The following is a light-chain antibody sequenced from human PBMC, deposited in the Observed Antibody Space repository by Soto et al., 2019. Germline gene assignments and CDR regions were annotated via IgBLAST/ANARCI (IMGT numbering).Light chain of an antibody. V-gene: IGKV1-9*01. CDR2: AAS. Sequence: IQLTQSPSSLSASVGDRVTITCRASQGISSYLAWYQQEPGKAPKLLIYAASTLQSGVPSRFSGSRSGTDFTLTISSLQPEDFATYYCQQLNSYPLTFGGGTKVDIK. CDR3: QQLNSYPLT. CDR1: QGISSY. J-gene: IGKJ4*01.